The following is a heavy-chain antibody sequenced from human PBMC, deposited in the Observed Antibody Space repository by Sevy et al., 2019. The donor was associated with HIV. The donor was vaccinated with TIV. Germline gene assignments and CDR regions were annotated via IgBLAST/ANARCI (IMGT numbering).Heavy chain of an antibody. Sequence: ASVKVSCKASGGTFSSYAISWVRQAPGHGLEWMGGIIPIFGTANYAQKFQGRVTITADKSTSTAYMELSSLRSEDTAVYYCARDWDYDSSGYYFSDAFDIWGQGTMVPVSS. J-gene: IGHJ3*02. CDR3: ARDWDYDSSGYYFSDAFDI. CDR2: IIPIFGTA. CDR1: GGTFSSYA. D-gene: IGHD3-22*01. V-gene: IGHV1-69*06.